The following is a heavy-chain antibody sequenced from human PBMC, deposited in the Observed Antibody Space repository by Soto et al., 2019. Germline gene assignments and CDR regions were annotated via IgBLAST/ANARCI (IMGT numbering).Heavy chain of an antibody. CDR2: VNPSGGSA. Sequence: QVQLVQSGAEVMKPGASVKVSCKTSGYIFTAYSMHWVRQAPVQGLEGMGVVNPSGGSAHYAHSFEGRVTLTRDTSTSTFYMELSRLRSEDTSVYYCAREKNCSRGTCYSEYFRHWGQCTLVTDSS. D-gene: IGHD2-15*01. CDR1: GYIFTAYS. CDR3: AREKNCSRGTCYSEYFRH. V-gene: IGHV1-46*01. J-gene: IGHJ1*01.